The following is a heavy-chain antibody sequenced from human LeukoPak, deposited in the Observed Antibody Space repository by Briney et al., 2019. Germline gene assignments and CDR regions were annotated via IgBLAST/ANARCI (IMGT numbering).Heavy chain of an antibody. CDR1: GGSISGTYY. J-gene: IGHJ3*02. D-gene: IGHD2-15*01. V-gene: IGHV4-61*01. Sequence: SETLSLTCTVSGGSISGTYYWSWIRQPPGKGLEWIGYIYYTGTTDSNPSLKSRVTISLDTSKNQFSLNLSSVTAADTAVYYCARVGRPDAFDIWGQGTMVTVSS. CDR3: ARVGRPDAFDI. CDR2: IYYTGTT.